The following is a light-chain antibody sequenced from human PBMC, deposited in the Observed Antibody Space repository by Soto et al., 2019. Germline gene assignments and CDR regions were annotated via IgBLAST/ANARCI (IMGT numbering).Light chain of an antibody. CDR3: QHYDNLLLT. Sequence: DLQMTQSPSSLSASVGDRVTIICQASQDISNYLNWYQQKPGKAPKLLIYDASNLETGVPSRFSGSGSGTDFTFTISSLQPEDIATYYCQHYDNLLLTFGGGTKVEIK. J-gene: IGKJ4*01. V-gene: IGKV1-33*01. CDR2: DAS. CDR1: QDISNY.